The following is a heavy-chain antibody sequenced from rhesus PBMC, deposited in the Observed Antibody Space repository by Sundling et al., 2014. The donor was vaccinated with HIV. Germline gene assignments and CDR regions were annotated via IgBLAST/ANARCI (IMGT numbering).Heavy chain of an antibody. CDR1: GASISSSNW. CDR3: ARVILAGTLFDY. Sequence: QVQLQESGPAVVKASETLSLTCAVSGASISSSNWWSWIRQSPGKGLEWIGGIYGSGGSTEYNPSLKSRVTISKDTSKNQFSLKLSSVTAADTAVYYCARVILAGTLFDYWGQGVLVTVSS. CDR2: IYGSGGST. J-gene: IGHJ4*01. V-gene: IGHV4-93*01. D-gene: IGHD1-1-1*01.